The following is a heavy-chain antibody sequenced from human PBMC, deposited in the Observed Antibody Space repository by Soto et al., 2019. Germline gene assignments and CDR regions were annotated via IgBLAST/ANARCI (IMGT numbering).Heavy chain of an antibody. D-gene: IGHD2-21*02. CDR3: ARDRRPACGGDCPTDY. J-gene: IGHJ4*02. CDR1: GYTFTSYG. CDR2: ISAYNGNT. Sequence: QVQLVQSGAEVKKPGASVKVSCKASGYTFTSYGISWVRQAPGQGLEWMGWISAYNGNTNYAQKLQGRVTMTTDTXTXXAYMELRSLRSDDTAVYYCARDRRPACGGDCPTDYWGQGTLVTVSS. V-gene: IGHV1-18*01.